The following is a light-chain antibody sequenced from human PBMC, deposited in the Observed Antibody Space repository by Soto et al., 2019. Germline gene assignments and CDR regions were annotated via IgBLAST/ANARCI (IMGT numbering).Light chain of an antibody. CDR3: QQANSFPLT. Sequence: DVQMTQWPSTLSASVGETVTITCRASQSVGTLLAWYQQKPGKAPKLLIYAASSLQSGVPSRFSGSGSGTDFTLTISSLQPEDFATYYCQQANSFPLTFGGGTKVDIK. J-gene: IGKJ4*01. CDR1: QSVGTL. CDR2: AAS. V-gene: IGKV1-12*01.